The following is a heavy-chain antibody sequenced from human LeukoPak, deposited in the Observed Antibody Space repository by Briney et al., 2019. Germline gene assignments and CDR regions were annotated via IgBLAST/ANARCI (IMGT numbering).Heavy chain of an antibody. CDR2: ISYDGSNK. Sequence: GGSLRLSCAASGFTFSSYGMHWVRQAPGKGLEWVAVISYDGSNKYYADSVKGRFTISRDNSKNTLYLQMNSLRAEDTAVYYCAKGRPAMVRGVKTDYWGQGTLVTVSS. V-gene: IGHV3-30*18. CDR3: AKGRPAMVRGVKTDY. CDR1: GFTFSSYG. J-gene: IGHJ4*02. D-gene: IGHD3-10*01.